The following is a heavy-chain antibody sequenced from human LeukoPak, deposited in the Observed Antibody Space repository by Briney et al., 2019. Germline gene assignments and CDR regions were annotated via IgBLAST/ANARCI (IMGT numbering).Heavy chain of an antibody. J-gene: IGHJ4*02. D-gene: IGHD4-17*01. CDR1: GYSSTSYW. CDR3: ARQPPTVTASRHYFDS. Sequence: GESLKISCKASGYSSTSYWIAWLRQMPGKGLEWMGIIFPSDSDTRYSPSFQGQVTISADKSINTAYLQWSSLKPSDTAMYYCARQPPTVTASRHYFDSWGQGALVTVSS. V-gene: IGHV5-51*01. CDR2: IFPSDSDT.